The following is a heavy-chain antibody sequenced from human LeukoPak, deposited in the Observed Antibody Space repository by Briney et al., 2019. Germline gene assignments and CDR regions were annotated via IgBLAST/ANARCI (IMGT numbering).Heavy chain of an antibody. CDR1: GFTFSNYA. J-gene: IGHJ4*02. Sequence: GGSLRLSCAASGFTFSNYAMSWVRQVPGKGLEWVSTISGSGGRTYYADRLKGRFSISRDNSKNTLVLQMKSLRAEDTAVYYCAKEGGYSSGLGTLDYWGQGTLVTVST. CDR3: AKEGGYSSGLGTLDY. V-gene: IGHV3-23*01. D-gene: IGHD6-19*01. CDR2: ISGSGGRT.